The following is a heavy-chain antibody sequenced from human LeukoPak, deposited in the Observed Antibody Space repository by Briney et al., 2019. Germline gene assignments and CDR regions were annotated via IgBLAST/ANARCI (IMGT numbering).Heavy chain of an antibody. CDR1: GGSSGVST. J-gene: IGHJ4*02. CDR2: INHSGST. V-gene: IGHV4-34*01. CDR3: ARQRAFRGLARGRGPNDY. Sequence: SETLSLTCAVYGGSSGVSTWTGIPNPPGKGLKGIGEINHSGSTNYNPCLKSRVTISVDTSKNQFSLKLSSVTAADTAVYYCARQRAFRGLARGRGPNDYWGRGTLVTVSS. D-gene: IGHD3-10*01.